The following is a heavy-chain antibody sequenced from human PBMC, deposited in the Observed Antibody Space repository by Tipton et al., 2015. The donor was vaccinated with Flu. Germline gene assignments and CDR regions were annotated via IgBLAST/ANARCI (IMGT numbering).Heavy chain of an antibody. J-gene: IGHJ4*02. D-gene: IGHD5-12*01. CDR1: GGSISSSRYY. CDR3: ARGATRRPFSGYDYTGY. V-gene: IGHV4-39*07. Sequence: TLSLTCTVSGGSISSSRYYWGWIRQPPGKGLEWIGSTYHSGTAYYNPSLKSRVTISVDTSKNQISLKLSSVTAADTAVYYCARGATRRPFSGYDYTGYWGQGTLVTVSS. CDR2: TYHSGTA.